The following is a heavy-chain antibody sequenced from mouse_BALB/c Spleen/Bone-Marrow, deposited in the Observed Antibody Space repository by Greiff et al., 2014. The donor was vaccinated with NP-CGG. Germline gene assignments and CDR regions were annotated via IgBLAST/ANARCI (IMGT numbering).Heavy chain of an antibody. J-gene: IGHJ4*01. CDR1: GFTFSSFG. V-gene: IGHV5-17*02. CDR2: ISSGSSTI. CDR3: ARSPYGYDGRDY. Sequence: VQLKESGGGLVQPGGSRKLSCAASGFTFSSFGMHWVRQAPGKGLEWVAYISSGSSTIYYADTVKGRFTISRDNPKNTLFLQMTSLRSEDTAMYYCARSPYGYDGRDYWGQGTSVTVSS. D-gene: IGHD2-2*01.